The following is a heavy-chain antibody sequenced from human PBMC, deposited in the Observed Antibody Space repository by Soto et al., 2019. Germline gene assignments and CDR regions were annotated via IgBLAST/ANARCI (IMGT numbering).Heavy chain of an antibody. D-gene: IGHD6-25*01. CDR1: GYTFTAYN. V-gene: IGHV1-3*01. J-gene: IGHJ5*02. CDR3: ERVAPSGGSGPPFDP. Sequence: QVQLVQSGAEVKEPGASVRVSCKAFGYTFTAYNIHWLRQAPGQGLEWMGWINAGNGNTRSSRKFQGRVIITRDTSATAAYLEVDSLRSEATAIYYCERVAPSGGSGPPFDPWGQGTLLPVSS. CDR2: INAGNGNT.